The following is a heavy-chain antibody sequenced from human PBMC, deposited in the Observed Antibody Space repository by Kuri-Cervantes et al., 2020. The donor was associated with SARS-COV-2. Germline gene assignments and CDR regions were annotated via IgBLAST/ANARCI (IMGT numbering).Heavy chain of an antibody. D-gene: IGHD3-3*01. CDR3: ARAYLWSGYYTDYYMDV. CDR1: GYTFTGYY. CDR2: INPNSGGT. J-gene: IGHJ6*03. V-gene: IGHV1-2*02. Sequence: ASVKVSCKASGYTFTGYYMHWVRQAPGQGLEWMGWINPNSGGTNYAQKFQGRVTMTRDTSISTDYMELSRLRSDDTAVYYCARAYLWSGYYTDYYMDVWGKGTTVTVSS.